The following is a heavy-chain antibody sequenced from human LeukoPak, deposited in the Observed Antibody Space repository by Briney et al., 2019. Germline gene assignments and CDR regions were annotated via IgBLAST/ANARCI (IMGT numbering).Heavy chain of an antibody. CDR2: ISGSGGST. D-gene: IGHD3-22*01. J-gene: IGHJ3*02. CDR3: AGGITMIVVVSSAFDI. Sequence: PGGSLRLSCAASGFTFSSYAMSWVRQAPGKGLEWVSAISGSGGSTYYADSVKGRFTISRDNSKNTLYLQMNSLRAEDTAVYYCAGGITMIVVVSSAFDIWGQGTMVTVSS. CDR1: GFTFSSYA. V-gene: IGHV3-23*01.